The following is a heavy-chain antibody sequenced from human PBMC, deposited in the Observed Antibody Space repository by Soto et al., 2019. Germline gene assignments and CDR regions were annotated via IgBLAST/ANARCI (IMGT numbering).Heavy chain of an antibody. CDR3: AKDRRGMVATSFDY. J-gene: IGHJ4*02. V-gene: IGHV3-23*01. Sequence: GGSLRLSCAASGFTFSSYAMSWVRQAPGKGLEWVSAISGSSGSTYYADSVKGRFTISRDNSKNTLYLQMNSLRAEDTAVYYCAKDRRGMVATSFDYWGQGTLVTVSS. CDR1: GFTFSSYA. CDR2: ISGSSGST. D-gene: IGHD5-12*01.